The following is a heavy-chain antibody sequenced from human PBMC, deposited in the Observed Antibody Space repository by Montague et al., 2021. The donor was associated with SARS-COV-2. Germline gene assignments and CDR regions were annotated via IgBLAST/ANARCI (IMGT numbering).Heavy chain of an antibody. V-gene: IGHV3-30*04. CDR3: ASSLVWFEIDY. CDR1: GFTFSSYA. CDR2: ISYDGSNK. D-gene: IGHD3-10*01. J-gene: IGHJ4*02. Sequence: SLRLSCAASGFTFSSYAMHWVRQAPGKGLEWVAVISYDGSNKYYADSVKGRFTISRDNSKNTLYLQMNSLRAEDTAVYYCASSLVWFEIDYWGQGTLSPSPQ.